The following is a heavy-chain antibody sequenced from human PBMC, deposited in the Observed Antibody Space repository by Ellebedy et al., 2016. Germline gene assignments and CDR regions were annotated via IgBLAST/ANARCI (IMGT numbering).Heavy chain of an antibody. V-gene: IGHV3-30*18. D-gene: IGHD3-3*01. J-gene: IGHJ4*02. Sequence: GESLKISCEASGFTFTNYGFHWVRLAPGKGLEWVAGISYNGNEKLYADSVKGRFTTSRDNSKNTLYLQMDSLGAEDTAVYYCAKALEKFFELWGQGALVTVSS. CDR2: ISYNGNEK. CDR1: GFTFTNYG. CDR3: AKALEKFFEL.